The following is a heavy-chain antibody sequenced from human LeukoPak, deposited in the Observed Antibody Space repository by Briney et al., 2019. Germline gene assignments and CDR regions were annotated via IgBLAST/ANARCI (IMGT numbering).Heavy chain of an antibody. CDR3: ARDQAGYSSGRSDDYYYYGMDV. V-gene: IGHV3-11*01. J-gene: IGHJ6*02. D-gene: IGHD6-19*01. CDR2: ISSSGSTI. CDR1: GFTFSDYY. Sequence: GGSLRLSRAASGFTFSDYYMSWIRQAPGKGLEWVSYISSSGSTIYYADSVKGRFTISRDNAKNSLYLQMNSLRAEDTAVYYCARDQAGYSSGRSDDYYYYGMDVWGQGTTVTVSS.